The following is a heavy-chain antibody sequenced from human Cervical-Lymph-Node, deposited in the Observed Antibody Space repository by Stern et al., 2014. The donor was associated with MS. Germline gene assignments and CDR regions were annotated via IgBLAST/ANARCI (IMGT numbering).Heavy chain of an antibody. D-gene: IGHD6-19*01. CDR3: VKPSSTGWYDIFDI. CDR2: INFDGSRT. J-gene: IGHJ3*02. V-gene: IGHV3-74*01. Sequence: EVQLVESGGSLLQPGGSLRLSCAVSGFTFSHYWLHWVRQAPGKGLVWVSRINFDGSRTNYADSVKGRFTVSRDNAKNTLYWEMNNLRADDTAVYFCVKPSSTGWYDIFDIWGHGTMVTVSS. CDR1: GFTFSHYW.